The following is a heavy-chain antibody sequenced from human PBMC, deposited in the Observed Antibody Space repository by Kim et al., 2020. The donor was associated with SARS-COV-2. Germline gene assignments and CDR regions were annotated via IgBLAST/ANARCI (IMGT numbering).Heavy chain of an antibody. V-gene: IGHV3-23*01. J-gene: IGHJ4*02. Sequence: GGSLRLSCAASGFTFSSYAMTWVRQAPGKGLEWVSAISGSGGSTYYADSVKVRFTISRDNSKNTLYLQMNSLRVEDTAIYYCAKGRGSSNTWHFDHWGQGTLVTVSS. CDR2: ISGSGGST. CDR3: AKGRGSSNTWHFDH. CDR1: GFTFSSYA. D-gene: IGHD2-2*01.